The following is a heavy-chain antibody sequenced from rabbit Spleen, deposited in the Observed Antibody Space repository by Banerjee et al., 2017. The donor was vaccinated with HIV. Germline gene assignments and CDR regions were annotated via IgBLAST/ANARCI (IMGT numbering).Heavy chain of an antibody. V-gene: IGHV1S45*01. J-gene: IGHJ6*01. D-gene: IGHD2-1*01. CDR2: INIVTGKS. Sequence: QEQLVESGGGLVQPEGSLTLTCKASGVSFNGKDEMCWVRQAPGKGLEWITCINIVTGKSVSAWGVSGLFIMYRSSSTTMTLQMTRPTAAETATYFCARDVITAMGWNIALWGPGTLVTVS. CDR3: ARDVITAMGWNIAL. CDR1: GVSFNGKDE.